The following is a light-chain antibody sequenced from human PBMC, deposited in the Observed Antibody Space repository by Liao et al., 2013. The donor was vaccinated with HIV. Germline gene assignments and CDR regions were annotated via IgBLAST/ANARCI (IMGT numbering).Light chain of an antibody. J-gene: IGLJ3*02. CDR3: QAWDSSTAV. CDR1: RLWEKY. CDR2: QHT. Sequence: SFELTQPPSLSVSPGQTATITCSGDRLWEKYTSWYQQRPGQSPVLLIYQHTERPSGIPERFSGSNSGNTATLTISGTQAMDEADYYCQAWDSSTAVFGGGTKLTVL. V-gene: IGLV3-1*01.